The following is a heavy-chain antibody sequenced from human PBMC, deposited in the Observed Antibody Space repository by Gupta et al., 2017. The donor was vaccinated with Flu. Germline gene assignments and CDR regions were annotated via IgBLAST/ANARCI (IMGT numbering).Heavy chain of an antibody. CDR2: INTKTGNP. V-gene: IGHV7-4-1*02. Sequence: AMKWGRQAPGQGLEGMGWINTKTGNPTYAQGFTGRFDFSLDTSVNTAYLQISGLRVEDTAVYYCWREGGDRNWGQGTLVTVSS. J-gene: IGHJ4*02. D-gene: IGHD3-16*01. CDR3: WREGGDRN. CDR1: A.